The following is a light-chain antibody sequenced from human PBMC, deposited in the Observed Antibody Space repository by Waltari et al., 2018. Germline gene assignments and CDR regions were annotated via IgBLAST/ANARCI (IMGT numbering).Light chain of an antibody. V-gene: IGKV1-5*03. Sequence: DLQMTQSPYTLSASVGDRVIITCRASQSISNWLAWYQQKPGKAPKLLIYKASSLESGVPSRFSGSGSGTVFTLTISSLQPDDFATYYCQQYNSYSLLTFGGGTKVEIK. CDR1: QSISNW. CDR2: KAS. J-gene: IGKJ4*01. CDR3: QQYNSYSLLT.